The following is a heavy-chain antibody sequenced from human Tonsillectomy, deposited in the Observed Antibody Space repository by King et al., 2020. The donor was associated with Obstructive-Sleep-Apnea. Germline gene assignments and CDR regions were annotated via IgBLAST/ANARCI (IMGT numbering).Heavy chain of an antibody. CDR1: GYTFTSYY. D-gene: IGHD3-16*02. CDR2: INPSGGST. CDR3: ARANDYVWWSYRCWFDP. V-gene: IGHV1-46*01. J-gene: IGHJ5*02. Sequence: QLVQSGAEVKKPGASVKVSCKASGYTFTSYYMHWVRQAPGQGLEWMGIINPSGGSTSYAQKFQGRVTMTRDTSTSTVYMELSSLRSEDTAVYYCARANDYVWWSYRCWFDPWGQGTLVTVSS.